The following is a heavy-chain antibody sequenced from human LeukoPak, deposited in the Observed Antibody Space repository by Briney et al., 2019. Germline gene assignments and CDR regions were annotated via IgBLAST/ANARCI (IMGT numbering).Heavy chain of an antibody. CDR2: ISSSGSTI. V-gene: IGHV3-48*03. CDR1: GFTFSSYE. D-gene: IGHD3-10*02. J-gene: IGHJ6*04. Sequence: PGGSLRLSCAASGFTFSSYEMNWVRQAPGKGLEWVSYISSSGSTIYYADSVKGRFTISRDNAKNSLYLQMNRLRAEDTAVYYCAELGITMIGGVWGKGTTVTIPS. CDR3: AELGITMIGGV.